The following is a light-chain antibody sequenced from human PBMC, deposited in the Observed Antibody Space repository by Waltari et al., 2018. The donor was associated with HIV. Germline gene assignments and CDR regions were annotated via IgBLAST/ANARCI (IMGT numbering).Light chain of an antibody. CDR2: HNR. CDR1: YSNIGSGYD. Sequence: QSVLTQPPSVSGAPGQRVTISCTGSYSNIGSGYDVHWYQQLPGTAPKLLIQHNRNRPSGVPDRFSGSRSGTSASLAISGLQAEDEANYYCQSYDSSLSGVLFGGGTKLTVL. V-gene: IGLV1-40*01. CDR3: QSYDSSLSGVL. J-gene: IGLJ2*01.